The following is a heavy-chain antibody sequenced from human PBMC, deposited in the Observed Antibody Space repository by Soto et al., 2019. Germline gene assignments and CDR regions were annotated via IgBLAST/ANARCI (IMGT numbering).Heavy chain of an antibody. V-gene: IGHV3-23*01. CDR1: GFTFSSYA. Sequence: GGSLRLSCAASGFTFSSYAMSWVRQAPGKGLEWVSAISGSGGSTYYADSVKGRFTISRDNSKNTLYLQMNSLRAEDTAVYYCGQGYCGSTSCVHFDYWGQGTLVTVSS. CDR3: GQGYCGSTSCVHFDY. CDR2: ISGSGGST. J-gene: IGHJ4*02. D-gene: IGHD2-2*01.